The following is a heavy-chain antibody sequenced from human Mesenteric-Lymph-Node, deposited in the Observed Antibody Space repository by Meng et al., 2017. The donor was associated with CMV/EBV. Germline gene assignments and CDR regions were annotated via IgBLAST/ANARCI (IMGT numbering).Heavy chain of an antibody. Sequence: GESLKISCAASGFTFSSYWMHWVRQAPGKGLVWVSRINSDGSSTTYADSVKGRFTISRDNAKNTLNLQMNSLRAEDTAVYYCARDWGIAVCPGYYYNGMDVWGQGTTVTVSS. CDR1: GFTFSSYW. V-gene: IGHV3-74*01. J-gene: IGHJ6*02. D-gene: IGHD6-19*01. CDR3: ARDWGIAVCPGYYYNGMDV. CDR2: INSDGSST.